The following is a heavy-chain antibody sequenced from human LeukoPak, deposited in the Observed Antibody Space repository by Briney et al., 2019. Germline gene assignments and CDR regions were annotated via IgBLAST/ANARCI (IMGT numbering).Heavy chain of an antibody. D-gene: IGHD3-10*01. Sequence: PSETLSLTCTVSGGSISSYYWSWIRQPAGKGLEWIGRIYTSGSTNYNPSLKSRVTMSVDTSKNQFSLKLSSVTAADTAVYYCARDRVLLWFGEPKPGDDAFDIWGQGTMVTVSS. CDR3: ARDRVLLWFGEPKPGDDAFDI. CDR1: GGSISSYY. V-gene: IGHV4-4*07. J-gene: IGHJ3*02. CDR2: IYTSGST.